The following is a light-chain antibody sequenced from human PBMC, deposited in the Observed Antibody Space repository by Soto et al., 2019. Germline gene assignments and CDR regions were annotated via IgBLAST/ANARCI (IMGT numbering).Light chain of an antibody. CDR1: QSVRSN. CDR2: GAS. J-gene: IGKJ1*01. Sequence: EIVMTQSPATLSASPGERATLSCRASQSVRSNLAWYQQKPGQAPRLLIYGASTRAADVPARFSGGGSGTEFTLTISSLQSEDFAEYHCQQYNNWPQTFGQGTKVEIK. CDR3: QQYNNWPQT. V-gene: IGKV3-15*01.